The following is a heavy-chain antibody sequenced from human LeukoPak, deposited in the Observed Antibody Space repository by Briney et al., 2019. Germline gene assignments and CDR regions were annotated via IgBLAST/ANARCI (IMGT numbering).Heavy chain of an antibody. CDR1: GFTFSSYG. CDR2: IWYDGSNK. CDR3: ARDLEGSSAD. J-gene: IGHJ4*02. D-gene: IGHD2-2*01. V-gene: IGHV3-33*01. Sequence: PGGSLRLSCAASGFTFSSYGMHWVRQAPDKGLEWVAVIWYDGSNKYYADSVKGRFTISRDNSKNTLYLQMNSLRAEDTAVYYCARDLEGSSADWGQGTLVTVSS.